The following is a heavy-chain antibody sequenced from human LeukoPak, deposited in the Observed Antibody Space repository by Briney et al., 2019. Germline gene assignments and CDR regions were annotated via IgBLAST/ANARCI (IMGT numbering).Heavy chain of an antibody. Sequence: GGSLRLSCAVSGFSFSGFGMHWVRQAPGKGLEWVGIISYDGSKKDIADSVRGRFTISKDNSKNTLYLQMNSLRPEDTAIYYCAKGSGEHVDFADYWGQGALVTVSS. CDR2: ISYDGSKK. D-gene: IGHD3-10*01. CDR1: GFSFSGFG. J-gene: IGHJ4*02. CDR3: AKGSGEHVDFADY. V-gene: IGHV3-30*18.